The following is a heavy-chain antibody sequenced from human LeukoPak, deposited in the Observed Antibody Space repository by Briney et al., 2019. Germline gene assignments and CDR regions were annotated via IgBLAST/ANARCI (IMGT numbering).Heavy chain of an antibody. CDR1: GGSISRYY. CDR2: IYTSGST. CDR3: AGLYYYGSGSSFDY. D-gene: IGHD3-10*01. J-gene: IGHJ4*02. V-gene: IGHV4-4*07. Sequence: SDPLSLTCTLYGGSISRYYGSWVRQPAGKGLEWIGRIYTSGSTNYNPSLKSRVTMSVDTSKNQFSLKLSSVTAADTAVYYCAGLYYYGSGSSFDYWGQGTLVTVSS.